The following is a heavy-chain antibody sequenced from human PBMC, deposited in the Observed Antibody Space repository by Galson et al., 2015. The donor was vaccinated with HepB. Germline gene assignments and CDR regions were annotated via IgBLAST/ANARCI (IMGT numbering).Heavy chain of an antibody. CDR2: IWYDGSKE. Sequence: SLRLSCAASGFRFTTYGFHWVRQAPGKGLEWVSVIWYDGSKEYYVDSVKGRFTVSRDNSRTTVYLQMNSLRAEDTAVYYCARDDCSSLSCLALWGQGTLVTVSS. CDR1: GFRFTTYG. D-gene: IGHD2-2*01. J-gene: IGHJ4*02. V-gene: IGHV3-33*01. CDR3: ARDDCSSLSCLAL.